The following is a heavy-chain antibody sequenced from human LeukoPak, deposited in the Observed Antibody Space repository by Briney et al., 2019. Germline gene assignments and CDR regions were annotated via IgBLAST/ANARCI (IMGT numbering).Heavy chain of an antibody. CDR1: GFTFTSYA. J-gene: IGHJ4*02. CDR2: ISGSGSST. D-gene: IGHD5-18*01. CDR3: AKGRRGYAYGATVDY. Sequence: PGGSLRLSCAASGFTFTSYAMSWVRQAPGKGLEWVSAISGSGSSTYYADSVKGQFTISRDNSKNTLYLQMNSLRAEDTALYYCAKGRRGYAYGATVDYWGQGTLVTVSS. V-gene: IGHV3-23*01.